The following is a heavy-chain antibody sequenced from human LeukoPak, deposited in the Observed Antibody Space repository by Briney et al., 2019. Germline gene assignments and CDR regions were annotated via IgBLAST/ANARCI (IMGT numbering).Heavy chain of an antibody. CDR1: GYTFTSYG. Sequence: ASVKVSCKASGYTFTSYGISWVRQAPGQGLEWMGWISAYNGNTNYAQKLQGRVTMTTDTSTSTAYMELRSLRSDDTAVYYCAREGRCSGGSCYSNGWFDPWGQGTLVTVSS. CDR2: ISAYNGNT. J-gene: IGHJ5*02. V-gene: IGHV1-18*01. D-gene: IGHD2-15*01. CDR3: AREGRCSGGSCYSNGWFDP.